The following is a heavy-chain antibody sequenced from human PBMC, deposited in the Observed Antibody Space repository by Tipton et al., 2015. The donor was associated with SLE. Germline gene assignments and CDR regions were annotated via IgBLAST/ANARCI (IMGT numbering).Heavy chain of an antibody. V-gene: IGHV3-7*04. J-gene: IGHJ4*02. CDR3: ARGDANSGDY. CDR1: GFTFSTYW. CDR2: INQDGSEK. Sequence: GSLRLSCEASGFTFSTYWMTWVRQAPGKGLEWVANINQDGSEKNYVDSVRGRFTISRDNANNSLYLQMNSLRDEDTAVYYCARGDANSGDYWGQGTLATVSS. D-gene: IGHD5-24*01.